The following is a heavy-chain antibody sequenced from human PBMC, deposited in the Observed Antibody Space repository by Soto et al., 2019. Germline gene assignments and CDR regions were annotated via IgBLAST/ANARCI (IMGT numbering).Heavy chain of an antibody. D-gene: IGHD3-3*01. CDR1: GFSISSAW. CDR3: TTGSVEGY. CDR2: IKTKTQGETT. Sequence: EVQLAESGGGLVKPGGSLRLSCAASGFSISSAWMNWVRQAPGKGLEWVGRIKTKTQGETTDYPVPVKGRFTISRDDSKNTLYLQMNSLKMEDTAVYYCTTGSVEGYWGQGTLVTVSS. J-gene: IGHJ4*02. V-gene: IGHV3-15*07.